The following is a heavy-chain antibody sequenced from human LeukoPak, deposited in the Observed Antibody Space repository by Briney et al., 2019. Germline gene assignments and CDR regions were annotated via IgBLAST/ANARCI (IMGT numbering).Heavy chain of an antibody. J-gene: IGHJ4*02. CDR2: ISGSGGST. CDR1: GFTFSSYA. CDR3: AKGDYCTNRVCYLACLDY. V-gene: IGHV3-23*01. D-gene: IGHD2-8*01. Sequence: GGSLRLSCAASGFTFSSYAMSWVRQAPRKGLEWVSAISGSGGSTYYADSVKGRFTISRDNSKNTLYLQMNSLRAEDTAVYYCAKGDYCTNRVCYLACLDYWGQGTLVTVSS.